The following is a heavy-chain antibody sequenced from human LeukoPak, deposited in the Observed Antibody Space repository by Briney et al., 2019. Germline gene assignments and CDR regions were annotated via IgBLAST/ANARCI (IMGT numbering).Heavy chain of an antibody. CDR3: AKSRIITIFGVVKHYYYYYGMDV. D-gene: IGHD3-3*01. J-gene: IGHJ6*02. CDR1: GFTFSSYA. V-gene: IGHV3-23*01. CDR2: ISGSGGST. Sequence: PAGGSLRLSCAASGFTFSSYAMSWVRQAPGKGLEWVSAISGSGGSTYYADSVKGRFTISRDNSKNTLYLQMNSLRAEDTAVYYCAKSRIITIFGVVKHYYYYYGMDVWGQGTTVTVSS.